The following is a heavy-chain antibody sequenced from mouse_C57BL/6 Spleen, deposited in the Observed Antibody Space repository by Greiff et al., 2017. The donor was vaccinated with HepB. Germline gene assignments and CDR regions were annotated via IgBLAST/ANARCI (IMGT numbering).Heavy chain of an antibody. D-gene: IGHD3-2*02. CDR2: IYPGSGST. J-gene: IGHJ3*01. CDR3: ARNGETAQATEGFAY. CDR1: GYTFTSYW. V-gene: IGHV1-55*01. Sequence: VQLQQPGAELVKPGASVKMSCKASGYTFTSYWITWVKQRPGQGLEWIGDIYPGSGSTNYNEKFKSKATLTVDTSSSTAYMQLSSLTSEDSAVYYCARNGETAQATEGFAYWGQGTLVTVSA.